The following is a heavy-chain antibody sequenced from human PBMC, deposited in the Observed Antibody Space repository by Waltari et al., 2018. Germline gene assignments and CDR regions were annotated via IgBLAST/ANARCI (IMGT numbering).Heavy chain of an antibody. Sequence: EVQLLASGGGLVQPGGSLRLSCAASGFTFSSYAMSWVRQAPGKGLEWVSAISGNGGSTYYADSVRGRFTISRDKSKNTVYLQMNSLRAEDTAVYFCARDTGADSSNWYVADYWGQGTLVTVSS. V-gene: IGHV3-23*01. CDR2: ISGNGGST. CDR3: ARDTGADSSNWYVADY. J-gene: IGHJ4*02. D-gene: IGHD6-13*01. CDR1: GFTFSSYA.